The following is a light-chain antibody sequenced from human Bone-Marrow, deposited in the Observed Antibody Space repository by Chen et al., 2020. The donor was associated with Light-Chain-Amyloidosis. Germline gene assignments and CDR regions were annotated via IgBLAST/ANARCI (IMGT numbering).Light chain of an antibody. Sequence: SYELTQPPSVSVSPGQTVRITCSGDDLPTKYAYWYQQKPGQAPVLVIHRDTERPSGISERFSGSSSGTTATLTISVVQAEDEADYHCQSADSSGTYEVIFGGGTKLTVL. CDR1: DLPTKY. V-gene: IGLV3-25*03. J-gene: IGLJ2*01. CDR2: RDT. CDR3: QSADSSGTYEVI.